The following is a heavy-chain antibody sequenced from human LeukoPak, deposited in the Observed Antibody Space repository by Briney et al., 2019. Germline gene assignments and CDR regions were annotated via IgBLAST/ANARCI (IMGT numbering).Heavy chain of an antibody. CDR3: ARDTPNLKYYYGSGSYSAFDY. Sequence: PGRSLRLSCAASGFTFDDYAMHWVRQAPGKGLEWVAVIWYDGSNKYYADSVKGRFTISRDNSKNTLYLQMNSLRAEDTAVYYCARDTPNLKYYYGSGSYSAFDYWGQGTLVTVSS. CDR2: IWYDGSNK. V-gene: IGHV3-33*08. CDR1: GFTFDDYA. J-gene: IGHJ4*02. D-gene: IGHD3-10*01.